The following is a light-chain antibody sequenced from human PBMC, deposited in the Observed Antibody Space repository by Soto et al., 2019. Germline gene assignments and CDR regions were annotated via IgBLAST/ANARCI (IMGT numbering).Light chain of an antibody. J-gene: IGKJ4*01. Sequence: DIQLTQSPSFLSASVGDRVTITCRASQGISSYLAWYQQEPGKAPKLLIYAASTLQSGVPSRFSGSGSGTEFTLTISSLQPEDFATYYCQQGNSYPLIFGGGTKVEIK. V-gene: IGKV1-9*01. CDR1: QGISSY. CDR2: AAS. CDR3: QQGNSYPLI.